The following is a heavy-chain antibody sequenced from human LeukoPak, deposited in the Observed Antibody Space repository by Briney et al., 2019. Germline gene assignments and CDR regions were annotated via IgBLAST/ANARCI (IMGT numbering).Heavy chain of an antibody. CDR3: ARDSGRSSPTYYYYYMDV. CDR2: FDPEDGET. J-gene: IGHJ6*03. CDR1: GYTLTELS. V-gene: IGHV1-24*01. Sequence: GASVKVSCKVSGYTLTELSMHWVRQAPGKGLEWMGGFDPEDGETIYAQKFQGRVTMTEDTSTDTAYMELSSLRSEDTAVYYCARDSGRSSPTYYYYYMDVWGKGTTVTVSS. D-gene: IGHD6-6*01.